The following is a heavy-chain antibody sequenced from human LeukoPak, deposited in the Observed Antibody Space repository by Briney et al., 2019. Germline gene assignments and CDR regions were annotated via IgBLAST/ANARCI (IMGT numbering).Heavy chain of an antibody. D-gene: IGHD5-18*01. CDR3: ARDAKGYSYGLDY. CDR1: GFTFSDYY. CDR2: ISSSGNTI. V-gene: IGHV3-11*04. J-gene: IGHJ4*02. Sequence: PGGSLRLSCAASGFTFSDYYMSWIRQAPGKGLEWVSYISSSGNTIYYADSVKGRFTISRDNAKNSLYLQMNSLRADDTAVYYCARDAKGYSYGLDYWGQGTLVTVSS.